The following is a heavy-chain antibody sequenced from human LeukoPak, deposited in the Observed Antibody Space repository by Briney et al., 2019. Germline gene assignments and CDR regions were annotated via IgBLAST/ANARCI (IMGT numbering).Heavy chain of an antibody. V-gene: IGHV3-23*01. Sequence: GGSLRLSCAASGFTFSSYAMSGVRQAPGKGLEWVSGISGSGGSTDYADSVKGRFTVSKDNSKTTLYLQMNSLRAEDTAVYYCAKDRRVTYSYLGYAFDIWGQGTMVTVSS. D-gene: IGHD5-18*01. CDR2: ISGSGGST. J-gene: IGHJ3*02. CDR3: AKDRRVTYSYLGYAFDI. CDR1: GFTFSSYA.